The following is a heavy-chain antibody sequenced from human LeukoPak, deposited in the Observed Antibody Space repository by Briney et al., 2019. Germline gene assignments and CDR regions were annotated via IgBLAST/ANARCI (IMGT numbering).Heavy chain of an antibody. CDR2: ISRDGGST. CDR1: GFTIDDYA. CDR3: AKDGEGPSSSCLRIGNRYDP. D-gene: IGHD6-13*01. Sequence: WVYLSFSCSASGFTIDDYAMHWVRQAPGKGLEGVSLISRDGGSTDYAVSVKGRFTISRDNSKDSLYLQMNSLRTEDTALYYCAKDGEGPSSSCLRIGNRYDPWGQGTLVTVSS. J-gene: IGHJ5*02. V-gene: IGHV3-43*02.